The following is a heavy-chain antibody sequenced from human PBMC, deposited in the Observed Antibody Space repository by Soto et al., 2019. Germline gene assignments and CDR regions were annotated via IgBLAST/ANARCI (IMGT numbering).Heavy chain of an antibody. D-gene: IGHD4-17*01. CDR3: ALNTKTSIRSMDV. V-gene: IGHV6-1*01. CDR1: GASISSNTAA. Sequence: SQTLTLTCAISGASISSNTAAWNWIRQSPSRGLEWLGRTYYRSKRYNDYAASVKSRITINPDTSKNQFSLQLNSVTPEDTAVYYCALNTKTSIRSMDVWGKGTTVTVSS. CDR2: TYYRSKRYN. J-gene: IGHJ6*03.